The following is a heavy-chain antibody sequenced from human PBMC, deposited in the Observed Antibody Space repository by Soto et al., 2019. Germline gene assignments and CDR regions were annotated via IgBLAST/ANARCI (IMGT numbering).Heavy chain of an antibody. CDR1: GGSISSSSYY. V-gene: IGHV4-39*01. Sequence: SETLSLTCTVSGGSISSSSYYCGWIRQPPGKGLEWIGSIYYSGSTYYNPSLKSRATISVDTSKNPFSLKLSSVTAADTAVYYCARDSYGSGSYWYYYNGMDVWGQGTTVTVSS. J-gene: IGHJ6*02. CDR3: ARDSYGSGSYWYYYNGMDV. CDR2: IYYSGST. D-gene: IGHD3-10*01.